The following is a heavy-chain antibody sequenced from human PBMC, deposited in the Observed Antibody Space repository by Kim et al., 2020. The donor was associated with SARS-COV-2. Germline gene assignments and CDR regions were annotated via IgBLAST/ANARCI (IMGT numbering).Heavy chain of an antibody. CDR2: ISAYNGNT. CDR3: ARDRALGGVDIVAHFDY. D-gene: IGHD5-12*01. Sequence: ASVKVSCKASGYTFTSYGISWVRQAPGQGLEWMGWISAYNGNTNYAQKLQGRVTMTTDTSTSTAYMELRSLRSDDTAVYYCARDRALGGVDIVAHFDYWGQGTLVTVSS. J-gene: IGHJ4*02. V-gene: IGHV1-18*04. CDR1: GYTFTSYG.